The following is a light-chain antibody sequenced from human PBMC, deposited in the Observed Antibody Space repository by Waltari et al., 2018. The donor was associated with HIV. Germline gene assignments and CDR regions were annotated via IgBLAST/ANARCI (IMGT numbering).Light chain of an antibody. CDR1: SSDVGGYNY. CDR3: CSHTGSYLGI. V-gene: IGLV2-11*01. CDR2: DVS. Sequence: QSALTQPRSVSGSPGQSVTISCTGTSSDVGGYNYVSWYQQHPGNAPKLMIYDVSKRPSGVPDRFSGSKSGNTASLTISGLQAEDEADYYCCSHTGSYLGIFGGGTKLTVL. J-gene: IGLJ2*01.